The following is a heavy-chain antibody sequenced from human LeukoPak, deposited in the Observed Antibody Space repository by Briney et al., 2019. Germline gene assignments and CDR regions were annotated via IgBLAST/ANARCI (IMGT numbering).Heavy chain of an antibody. CDR2: IYYSGST. CDR3: AADWRGRVYTYGPLPFWFDP. CDR1: GGSISSSSYY. Sequence: PSETLSLTCTVSGGSISSSSYYWGWIRQPPGKGLEWIGSIYYSGSTYYNPSLRSRVTISVDTSKNQFSLTLNSVTAADTAVYYCAADWRGRVYTYGPLPFWFDPWGQGTLVTVSS. V-gene: IGHV4-39*07. D-gene: IGHD5-18*01. J-gene: IGHJ5*02.